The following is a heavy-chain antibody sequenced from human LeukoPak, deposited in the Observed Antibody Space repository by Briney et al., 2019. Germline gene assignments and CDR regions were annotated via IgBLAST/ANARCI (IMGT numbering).Heavy chain of an antibody. Sequence: RASVKVSCKASGGTFSSYAISWVRQAPGQGLEWMGWINPNSGGTNYAQKFQGRVTMTRDTSISTAYMELSRLRSDDTAVYYCARVAPYCSSTSCSRKNFDYWGQGTLVTVSS. J-gene: IGHJ4*02. D-gene: IGHD2-2*01. CDR1: GGTFSSYA. CDR3: ARVAPYCSSTSCSRKNFDY. V-gene: IGHV1-2*02. CDR2: INPNSGGT.